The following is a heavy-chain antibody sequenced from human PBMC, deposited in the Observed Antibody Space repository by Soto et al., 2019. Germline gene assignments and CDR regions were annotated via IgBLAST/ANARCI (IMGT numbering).Heavy chain of an antibody. CDR1: GYTFTSYV. J-gene: IGHJ4*02. CDR3: ASESRNYAALDY. Sequence: QVQLMQSGLEVKRPGASVKVSCKTSGYTFTSYVISWVRQAPGHGLEWMGWISADNHNTNVAQNFQGRVTFTTGTSTTTVFMELRNLRSDDTAVYYCASESRNYAALDYWGQGTLVTVSS. CDR2: ISADNHNT. D-gene: IGHD4-4*01. V-gene: IGHV1-18*01.